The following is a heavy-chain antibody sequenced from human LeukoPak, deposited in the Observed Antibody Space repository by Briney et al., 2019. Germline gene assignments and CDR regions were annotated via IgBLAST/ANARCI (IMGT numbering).Heavy chain of an antibody. CDR3: ARRRISRYSSGRPADY. Sequence: SETLSLTCAVYGGSFSGYYWSWIRQPPGKGLEWIGEINHSGSTNYNPSLKSRVTISVDTSKNQFSLKLSSVTAADTAVYYCARRRISRYSSGRPADYWGQGTLVTVSS. J-gene: IGHJ4*02. V-gene: IGHV4-34*01. D-gene: IGHD6-19*01. CDR2: INHSGST. CDR1: GGSFSGYY.